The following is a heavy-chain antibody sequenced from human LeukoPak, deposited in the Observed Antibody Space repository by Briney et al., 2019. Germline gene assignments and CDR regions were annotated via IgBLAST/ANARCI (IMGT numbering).Heavy chain of an antibody. V-gene: IGHV3-23*01. D-gene: IGHD6-19*01. CDR2: ISPPGDIT. J-gene: IGHJ4*02. CDR1: GFHFSTHG. Sequence: PGGSLRLSCAASGFHFSTHGMNWVRQAPGKGLEWVSGISPPGDITYYADSVKGRFTISRDNSKNTLYLQMNSLRAEDTAVYYCARLKAVAGMNLPTDYWGQGTLVTVSS. CDR3: ARLKAVAGMNLPTDY.